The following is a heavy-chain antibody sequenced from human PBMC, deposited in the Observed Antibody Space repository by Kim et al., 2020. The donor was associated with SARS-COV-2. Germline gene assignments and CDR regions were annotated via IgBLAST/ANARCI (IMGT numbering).Heavy chain of an antibody. V-gene: IGHV3-15*01. CDR1: GFTFSNAW. D-gene: IGHD2-15*01. Sequence: GGSLRLSCAASGFTFSNAWMSWVRQAPGKGLEWVGRIKSKTDGGTTDYAAPVKGRFTISRDDSKNTLYLQMNSLKTEDTAVYYCTTGAIVVVVAVLGGVWGQGTTVTVSS. CDR2: IKSKTDGGTT. CDR3: TTGAIVVVVAVLGGV. J-gene: IGHJ6*02.